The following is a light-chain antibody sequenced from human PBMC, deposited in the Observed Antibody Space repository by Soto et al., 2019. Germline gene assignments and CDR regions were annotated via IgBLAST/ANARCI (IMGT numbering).Light chain of an antibody. CDR2: EVR. V-gene: IGLV2-14*01. Sequence: QSVVTQPASVSGSPGQSITVSCTGTNTDVGGYNYVSWYQHRPGKAPRLMIYEVRNRLSGVSNRFSGSKSGNTASLTISGLQSGDEADYYCTSYTPTGALVFGSGTKLTVL. J-gene: IGLJ3*02. CDR1: NTDVGGYNY. CDR3: TSYTPTGALV.